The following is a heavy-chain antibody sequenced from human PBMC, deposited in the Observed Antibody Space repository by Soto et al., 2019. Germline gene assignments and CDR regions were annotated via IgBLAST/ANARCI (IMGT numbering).Heavy chain of an antibody. V-gene: IGHV1-3*01. CDR3: ARDSRDGYNFYYYYGMVV. CDR1: GYTFANYA. Sequence: GASVKVSCKASGYTFANYAVHWVRQAPGQRLEWMGWINAANGNTKYSQRFQGRVTITRDTSARTVYMELSSLRSGDTAVYYCARDSRDGYNFYYYYGMVVWGRGTTVTVSS. D-gene: IGHD5-12*01. CDR2: INAANGNT. J-gene: IGHJ6*02.